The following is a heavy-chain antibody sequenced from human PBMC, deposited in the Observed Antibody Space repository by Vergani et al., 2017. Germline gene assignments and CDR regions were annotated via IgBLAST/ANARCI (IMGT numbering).Heavy chain of an antibody. V-gene: IGHV1-2*02. J-gene: IGHJ6*02. CDR3: AKDISGWPEYYYYYYGMDV. Sequence: QVQLVQSGAEVKKPGASVKVSCKASGYTFTGYYMHWVRQAPGQGLEWMGWINPNSGGTNYAQKFQGRVTMTRDTSISTAYMELSRLRSDDTAVYYCAKDISGWPEYYYYYYGMDVWGQGTTVTVSS. D-gene: IGHD6-19*01. CDR1: GYTFTGYY. CDR2: INPNSGGT.